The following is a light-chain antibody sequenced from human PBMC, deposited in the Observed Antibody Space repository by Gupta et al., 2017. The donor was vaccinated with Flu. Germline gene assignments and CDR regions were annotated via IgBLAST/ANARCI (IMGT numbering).Light chain of an antibody. J-gene: IGKJ1*01. CDR2: KAC. CDR1: QSSDSW. CDR3: HQYRSYRWT. V-gene: IGKV1-5*03. Sequence: PTHPSASAGERVSITCRTNQSSDSWLAWYQQKPWKATKLMIYKACNLESGVASRFRGRGSGTAFTLTISSLQPDDFATYYCHQYRSYRWTFGQGTRVEIQ.